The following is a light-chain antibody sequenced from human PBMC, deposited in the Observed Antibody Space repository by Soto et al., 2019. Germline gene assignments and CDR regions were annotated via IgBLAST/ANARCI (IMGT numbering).Light chain of an antibody. J-gene: IGKJ4*01. CDR3: QQYYSYPLT. CDR1: QTISTW. CDR2: DVS. Sequence: DIKMTQSPSTLSASVGDRVTITCRASQTISTWLAWYQQKPGKAPKFLIYDVSTLESGVPSRFSGSGSGTDFTLTISCLQSEDFATYYCQQYYSYPLTFGGGTKVDIK. V-gene: IGKV1-5*01.